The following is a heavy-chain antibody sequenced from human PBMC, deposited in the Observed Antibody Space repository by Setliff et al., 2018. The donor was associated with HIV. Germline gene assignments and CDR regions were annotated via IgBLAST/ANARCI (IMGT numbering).Heavy chain of an antibody. Sequence: KTSETLSLTCTVSGDSFNGSHYLWGWIRQPPGKGLEWVGNVYYNWATYYNPSLKNRVTISVDTSKNQFSLRLTSVTAAATAVYYCAREPDYWGQGILVTV. CDR2: VYYNWAT. CDR1: GDSFNGSHYL. CDR3: AREPDY. V-gene: IGHV4-39*07. J-gene: IGHJ4*02.